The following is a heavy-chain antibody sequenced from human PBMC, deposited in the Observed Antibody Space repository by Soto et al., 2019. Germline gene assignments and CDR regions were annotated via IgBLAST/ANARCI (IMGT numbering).Heavy chain of an antibody. D-gene: IGHD3-22*01. CDR2: IIPIVETP. Sequence: QVQLVQSGAEVKKPGSSMKVSCKASGGTFNSYDINWVRQAPGQGLEWMGGIIPIVETPKYAQKCQGRVTITADESTNTVYMELSSLRSEDTAIYYCARLSRPNYYDTSGFFTDNWFDPWGQGTLVTVSS. J-gene: IGHJ5*02. CDR1: GGTFNSYD. V-gene: IGHV1-69*01. CDR3: ARLSRPNYYDTSGFFTDNWFDP.